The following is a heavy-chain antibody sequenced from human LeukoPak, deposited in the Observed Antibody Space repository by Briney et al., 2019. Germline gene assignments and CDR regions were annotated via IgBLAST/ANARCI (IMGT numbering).Heavy chain of an antibody. J-gene: IGHJ4*02. D-gene: IGHD4-11*01. V-gene: IGHV3-23*01. CDR1: GFTFSRYG. CDR2: LTYSGGNT. CDR3: AKSHDYSNYIFEF. Sequence: GGSLRLSCAASGFTFSRYGMTWVCQAPGMGLEWVSALTYSGGNTYYAASVKGRFTISRDNSKNTLYLQMNSLRAEDTAVYYCAKSHDYSNYIFEFWGQGTLVTVSS.